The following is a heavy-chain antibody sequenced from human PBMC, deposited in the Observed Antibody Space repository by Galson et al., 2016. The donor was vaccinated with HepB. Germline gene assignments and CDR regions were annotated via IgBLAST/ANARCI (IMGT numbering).Heavy chain of an antibody. CDR1: GFTFSSYA. CDR3: AKDLHYDFWTGYYFGDDYYYGMDV. Sequence: SLRLSCAASGFTFSSYAMSWVRQAPGRGLQWVSTIKNSGGATYYADSVADSVKGRFTISSDNSKNTRYLQMNSLRAEDTALYYCAKDLHYDFWTGYYFGDDYYYGMDVWGQGTTVTVSS. CDR2: IKNSGGAT. J-gene: IGHJ6*02. V-gene: IGHV3-23*01. D-gene: IGHD3-3*01.